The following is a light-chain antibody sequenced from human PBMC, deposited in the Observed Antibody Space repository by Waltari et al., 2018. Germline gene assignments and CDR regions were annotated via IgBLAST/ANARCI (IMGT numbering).Light chain of an antibody. CDR1: QGYSSY. V-gene: IGKV1-39*01. CDR3: RHYYSTPLA. J-gene: IGKJ4*01. Sequence: TYMSIQGYSSYVNWSQQKTGRAPKLLIYAASSLQARVPSRFSVSGSGTDVTLTIRRLQPEAFATYCCRHYYSTPLAFGGGTTVEI. CDR2: AAS.